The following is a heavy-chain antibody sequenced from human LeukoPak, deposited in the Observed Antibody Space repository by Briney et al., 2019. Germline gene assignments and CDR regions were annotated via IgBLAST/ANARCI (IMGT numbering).Heavy chain of an antibody. V-gene: IGHV3-11*06. CDR2: ISSSSSYT. J-gene: IGHJ4*02. CDR3: ARDLAYSRLDY. CDR1: GFTFSDYY. D-gene: IGHD5-18*01. Sequence: RTGGSLRLSCAASGFTFSDYYMSWVRQAPGKGLEWVSYISSSSSYTNYADSVKGRFTISRDNAKNSLYLQMNSLRVEDTAFYYCARDLAYSRLDYWGQGMLVTVSS.